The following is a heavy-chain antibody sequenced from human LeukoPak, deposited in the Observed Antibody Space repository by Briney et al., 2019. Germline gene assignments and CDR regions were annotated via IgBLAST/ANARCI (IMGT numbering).Heavy chain of an antibody. J-gene: IGHJ5*02. CDR3: ARSRWLRNWFDP. CDR1: GGSFSGYY. V-gene: IGHV4-34*01. Sequence: SETLSLTCAVYGGSFSGYYWSWIRQPPGKGLEWIGEINHSGSTNYNPSLKSRVTISVDTSKNQFSLKLSSVTAADTAVYYCARSRWLRNWFDPWGQGTLVTVSS. D-gene: IGHD6-19*01. CDR2: INHSGST.